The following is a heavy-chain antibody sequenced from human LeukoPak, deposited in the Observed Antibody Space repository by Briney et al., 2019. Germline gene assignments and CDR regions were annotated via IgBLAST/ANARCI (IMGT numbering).Heavy chain of an antibody. D-gene: IGHD5-18*01. J-gene: IGHJ3*02. Sequence: GRSLRLSCAASGFNFDDYAMHRVRQVPGKGLEWVSSISWKSGSIGYADSVTGRFTISRDNAKNSLYLQMNSLRTEDTALYYCTKDLRSFVDTTVVTAFDIWGQGTLVTVSS. CDR1: GFNFDDYA. V-gene: IGHV3-9*01. CDR2: ISWKSGSI. CDR3: TKDLRSFVDTTVVTAFDI.